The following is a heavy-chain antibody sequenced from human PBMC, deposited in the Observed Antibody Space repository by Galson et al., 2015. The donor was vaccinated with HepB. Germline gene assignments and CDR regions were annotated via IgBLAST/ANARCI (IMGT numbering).Heavy chain of an antibody. V-gene: IGHV3-74*01. J-gene: IGHJ6*03. CDR3: ARVVKLLYYMDV. CDR2: INSDGSST. CDR1: GFTFSSYW. D-gene: IGHD1-26*01. Sequence: LRLSCAASGFTFSSYWMHWVRQAPGKGLVWVSRINSDGSSTSYADSVKGRFTISRDNAKNTLYLQMNSLRAEDTAVYYCARVVKLLYYMDVWGKGTTVTVSS.